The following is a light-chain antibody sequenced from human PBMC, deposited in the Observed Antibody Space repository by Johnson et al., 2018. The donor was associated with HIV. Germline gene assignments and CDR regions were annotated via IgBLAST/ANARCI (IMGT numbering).Light chain of an antibody. CDR3: GTWDSSLSAYV. CDR2: DNN. V-gene: IGLV1-51*01. Sequence: QSVLTQPPSVSAAPGQKVTISCSGSSSNIASNYVSWYQQIPGTAPKLLIYDNNKRPSGIPDRFSGSKSGTSATLGITGLQTGDEADYYCGTWDSSLSAYVFGTGTNVTV. J-gene: IGLJ1*01. CDR1: SSNIASNY.